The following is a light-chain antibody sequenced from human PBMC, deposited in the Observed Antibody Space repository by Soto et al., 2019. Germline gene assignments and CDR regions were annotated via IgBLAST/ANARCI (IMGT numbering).Light chain of an antibody. CDR2: GSS. CDR1: ENVITH. CDR3: HQYESCPFT. V-gene: IGKV3-15*01. Sequence: EVVMAQSPATLSVSPGERATLSCRASENVITHLAWYQQKPGQAPRLLIHGSSLRTSGVPARFSCSGSGTEFTLTMPSLQSEKFTGYYCHQYESCPFTFGPGSKVDIK. J-gene: IGKJ3*01.